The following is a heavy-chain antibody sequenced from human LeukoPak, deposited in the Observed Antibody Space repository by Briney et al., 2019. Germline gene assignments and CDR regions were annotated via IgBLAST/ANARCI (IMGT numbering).Heavy chain of an antibody. Sequence: SETLSLTCTVSGDSISSSNSYWGWIRQPPGKGLEWIGSIYYSGNTYYNPSLKSRVTVSVDTSKNQFSLKLNSVTAADTAVYYCARGSTTGTTSYFDPWGQGTLVTVSS. CDR3: ARGSTTGTTSYFDP. CDR1: GDSISSSNSY. CDR2: IYYSGNT. D-gene: IGHD1-1*01. J-gene: IGHJ5*02. V-gene: IGHV4-39*01.